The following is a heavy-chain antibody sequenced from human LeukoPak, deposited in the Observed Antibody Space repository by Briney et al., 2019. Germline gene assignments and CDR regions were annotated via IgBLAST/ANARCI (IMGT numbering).Heavy chain of an antibody. CDR1: GFSVSNNY. CDR2: IYIDDTT. V-gene: IGHV3-66*01. D-gene: IGHD5-12*01. Sequence: GGSLRLSCAVSGFSVSNNYMTWVRQAPGRGLEWVSVIYIDDTTYYSDSVKGRFTMSRDISKDTVYLQMNSLRAEDTAVYYCARADSGYDIASDYWGQGTLVTVSS. J-gene: IGHJ4*02. CDR3: ARADSGYDIASDY.